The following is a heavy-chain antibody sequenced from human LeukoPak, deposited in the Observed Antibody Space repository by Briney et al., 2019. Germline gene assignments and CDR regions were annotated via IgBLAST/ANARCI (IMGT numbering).Heavy chain of an antibody. D-gene: IGHD3-22*01. CDR3: ARGAVPYYYDSSGYYYAY. CDR1: GFTVSSYW. CDR2: IKQDGSEK. Sequence: GGSLTRSCAASGFTVSSYWMSWLRQAPGKGLEWVANIKQDGSEKYYVDSVQGRFTISRDNAKNSLCLQMNSLRAEHTAVYYCARGAVPYYYDSSGYYYAYWGQGTLVTVSS. J-gene: IGHJ4*02. V-gene: IGHV3-7*03.